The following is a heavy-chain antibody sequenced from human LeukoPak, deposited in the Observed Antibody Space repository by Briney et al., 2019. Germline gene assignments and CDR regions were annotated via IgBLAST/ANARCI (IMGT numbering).Heavy chain of an antibody. J-gene: IGHJ3*02. D-gene: IGHD3-22*01. Sequence: ASVKVSCKASGYTFTGYYMHWVRQAPGQGLEWMGWINPNSGGTNYAQKFQGRVTMTRDTSISTAYMELSRLRSDDTAVYYWARYITMIAGDAFDIWGQGTMVTVSS. V-gene: IGHV1-2*02. CDR3: ARYITMIAGDAFDI. CDR2: INPNSGGT. CDR1: GYTFTGYY.